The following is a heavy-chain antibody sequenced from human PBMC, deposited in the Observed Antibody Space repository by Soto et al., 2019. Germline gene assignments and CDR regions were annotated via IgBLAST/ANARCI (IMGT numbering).Heavy chain of an antibody. V-gene: IGHV3-30-3*01. D-gene: IGHD6-13*01. J-gene: IGHJ5*02. CDR2: ISYDGSNK. CDR3: ARDLIAAAGTRGWFDP. Sequence: GGSLRLSCAASGFTFSSYAMHWVRQAPGKGLEWVAVISYDGSNKYYADSVKGRFTISRDNSKNTLYLQMNSLRAEDTAVYYCARDLIAAAGTRGWFDPWGQGTLVTVSS. CDR1: GFTFSSYA.